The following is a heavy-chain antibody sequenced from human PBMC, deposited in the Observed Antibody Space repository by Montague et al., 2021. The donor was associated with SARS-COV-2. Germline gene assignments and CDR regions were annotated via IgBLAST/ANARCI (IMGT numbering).Heavy chain of an antibody. Sequence: STTFSDSVNGRFPTSRDNDKATLYLQMNSLRVKDTAVYYCARNLASSAPGAFDIWFQGTMVTVCS. CDR3: ARNLASSAPGAFDI. V-gene: IGHV3-74*01. D-gene: IGHD7-27*01. J-gene: IGHJ3*02. CDR2: ST.